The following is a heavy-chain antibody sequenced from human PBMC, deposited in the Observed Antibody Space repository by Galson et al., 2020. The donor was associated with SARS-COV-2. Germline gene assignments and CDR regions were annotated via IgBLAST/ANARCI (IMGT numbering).Heavy chain of an antibody. CDR2: IYYSGST. Sequence: SETLSLTCTVSGGSISRGGYYWSWIRQHPGKGLEWNGYIYYSGSTYYNPSLKSRVTISVDTSKNQFSLKLSSVTAADTAVYYCARAVRGVIIKGFDWFDPWGQGTLVTVSS. V-gene: IGHV4-31*03. J-gene: IGHJ5*02. CDR1: GGSISRGGYY. D-gene: IGHD3-10*01. CDR3: ARAVRGVIIKGFDWFDP.